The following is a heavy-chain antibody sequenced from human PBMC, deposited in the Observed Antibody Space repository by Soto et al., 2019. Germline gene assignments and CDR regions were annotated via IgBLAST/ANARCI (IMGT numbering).Heavy chain of an antibody. CDR3: ARVQYSGYDFKLAFEI. J-gene: IGHJ3*02. D-gene: IGHD5-12*01. CDR2: IHAGNGYT. Sequence: QVQLVQSGAQVKKPGASVKVSCNASGYTFDNYALHWVRQAPGRRVEWMGWIHAGNGYTKYSQRFQGRVTITRDTSASTVHMDLSSLRSEDTAVYYCARVQYSGYDFKLAFEIWGQGTMVTVSS. CDR1: GYTFDNYA. V-gene: IGHV1-3*01.